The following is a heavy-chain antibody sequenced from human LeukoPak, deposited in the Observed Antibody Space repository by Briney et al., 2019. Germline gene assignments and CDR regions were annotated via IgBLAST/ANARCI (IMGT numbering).Heavy chain of an antibody. CDR1: GFTFSSYG. D-gene: IGHD3-22*01. V-gene: IGHV3-33*01. J-gene: IGHJ4*02. Sequence: GRSLRLSCAASGFTFSSYGMHWVRQAPGKGLEWVAVVWYDGSNKYYADSVKGRFTISRDNSKNTLYLQMNSLRAEDRAVFYCARDRDYYDSRGYYYGYFDYWGQGPLVTVSS. CDR3: ARDRDYYDSRGYYYGYFDY. CDR2: VWYDGSNK.